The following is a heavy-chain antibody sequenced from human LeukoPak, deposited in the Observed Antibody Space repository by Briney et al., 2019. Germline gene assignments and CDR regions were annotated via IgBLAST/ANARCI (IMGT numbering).Heavy chain of an antibody. J-gene: IGHJ4*02. D-gene: IGHD6-6*01. CDR1: GFTFSSYA. V-gene: IGHV3-23*01. Sequence: GGSLRLSCAASGFTFSSYAMSWVRQAPGKGLEWVSAISGSGGSTYYADSVKGRFTISRDNSKNTLYLQMNSLRAEDTAVYYSAIDHVAASHDYWGQGTLVTVSS. CDR2: ISGSGGST. CDR3: AIDHVAASHDY.